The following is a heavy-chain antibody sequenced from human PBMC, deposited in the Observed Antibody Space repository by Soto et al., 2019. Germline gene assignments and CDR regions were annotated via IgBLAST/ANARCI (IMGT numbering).Heavy chain of an antibody. J-gene: IGHJ5*02. D-gene: IGHD6-19*01. Sequence: GGSLRLSCAASGFTFSSYSMNWVRQAPGKGLEWVSSISSSSSYIYYADSVKGRFTISRDNAKNSLYLQMNGLRAGDTAVYYCARDYSPVAGVNWFDPWGQGTLVTVSS. CDR2: ISSSSSYI. CDR3: ARDYSPVAGVNWFDP. V-gene: IGHV3-21*01. CDR1: GFTFSSYS.